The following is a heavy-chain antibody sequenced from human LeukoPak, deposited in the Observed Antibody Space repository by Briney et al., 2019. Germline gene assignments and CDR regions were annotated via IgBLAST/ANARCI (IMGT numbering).Heavy chain of an antibody. CDR1: GGSFSGYY. Sequence: PSETLSLTCAVYGGSFSGYYWSWIRQPPGKGLEWIGEITHSGSTNYNPSLKSRVTISVDTSKNQFSLKLSSVTAADTAVYYCARGTRYWGQGTLVTVSS. V-gene: IGHV4-34*01. CDR2: ITHSGST. CDR3: ARGTRY. J-gene: IGHJ4*02.